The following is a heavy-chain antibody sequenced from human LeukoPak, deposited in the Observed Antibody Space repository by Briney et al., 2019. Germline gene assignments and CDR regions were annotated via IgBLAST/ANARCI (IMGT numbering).Heavy chain of an antibody. CDR2: ISSSSSYI. CDR3: ARKAYSYGYRGNWFDP. V-gene: IGHV3-21*01. CDR1: GFTFSSYS. D-gene: IGHD5-18*01. J-gene: IGHJ5*02. Sequence: GGSLRLSCAASGFTFSSYSMNWVRQAPGKGLEWVSSISSSSSYIYYADSVKGRFTISRDNAKNSLFLQMNSLRAEDTAVYYCARKAYSYGYRGNWFDPWGQGTLVTVSS.